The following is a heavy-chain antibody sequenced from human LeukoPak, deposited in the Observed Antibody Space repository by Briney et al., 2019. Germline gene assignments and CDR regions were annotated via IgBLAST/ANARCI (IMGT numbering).Heavy chain of an antibody. CDR3: ASALNKYYDTLTAYRY. Sequence: PGGSLRLSCAASGFTFSDYYMSWIRQAPGKGLEWVSYISSSGSTIYYADSVKGRFTISRDNAKNSLYLQMNSLRVEDTAVYYCASALNKYYDTLTAYRYWGQGTRVTVSS. CDR1: GFTFSDYY. D-gene: IGHD3-9*01. CDR2: ISSSGSTI. V-gene: IGHV3-11*04. J-gene: IGHJ4*02.